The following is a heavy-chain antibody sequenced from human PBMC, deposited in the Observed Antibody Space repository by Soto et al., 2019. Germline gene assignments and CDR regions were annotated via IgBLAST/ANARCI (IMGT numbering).Heavy chain of an antibody. D-gene: IGHD2-15*01. CDR1: GYTFTSYY. Sequence: ASVKVSCKASGYTFTSYYMHWVRQAPGQGLEWMGIINPSGGSTSYAQKFQGRVTMTRDTSTSTVYMELSSLRSEDTAVYYCASHWEGYCSGGSCQGAFDIWGQGTMVTVSS. V-gene: IGHV1-46*01. J-gene: IGHJ3*02. CDR2: INPSGGST. CDR3: ASHWEGYCSGGSCQGAFDI.